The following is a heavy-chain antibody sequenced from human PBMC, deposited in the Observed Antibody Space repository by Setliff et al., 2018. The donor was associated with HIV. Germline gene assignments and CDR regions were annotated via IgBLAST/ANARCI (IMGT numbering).Heavy chain of an antibody. CDR2: ISYRGRT. V-gene: IGHV4-38-2*01. Sequence: SETMSLTCAVSGYSISNDYYWGWIRQPPGKGLEWIGSISYRGRTYYTPSLKSLLSISVDTSKTQLSLKLSSVTAADTAVYYCAISTSGVSGSYPAHAFDIWGQGTMVTVSS. J-gene: IGHJ3*02. CDR3: AISTSGVSGSYPAHAFDI. D-gene: IGHD3-10*01. CDR1: GYSISNDYY.